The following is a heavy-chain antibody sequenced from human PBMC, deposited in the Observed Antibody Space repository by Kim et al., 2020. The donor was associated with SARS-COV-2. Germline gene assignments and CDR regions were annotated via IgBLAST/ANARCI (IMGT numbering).Heavy chain of an antibody. CDR1: GYSFTSYW. Sequence: GESLKISCKGSGYSFTSYWIGWVRQMPGKGLEWMGIIYPGDSDTRYSPSFQGQVTISADKSISTAYLQWSSLKASDTAMYYCARDARDYGDYPQESGFDYWGQGTLVTVSS. J-gene: IGHJ4*02. CDR2: IYPGDSDT. CDR3: ARDARDYGDYPQESGFDY. D-gene: IGHD4-17*01. V-gene: IGHV5-51*01.